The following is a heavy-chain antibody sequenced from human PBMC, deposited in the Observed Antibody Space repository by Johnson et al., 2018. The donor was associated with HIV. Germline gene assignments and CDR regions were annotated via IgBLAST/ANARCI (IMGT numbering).Heavy chain of an antibody. J-gene: IGHJ3*02. CDR3: ATGVVVTAMNDAFDI. D-gene: IGHD2-21*02. Sequence: QLVESGGGVVQPGRSLRLSCAASGFTFSNYEMNWVRQAPGKGLEWVSYISSSGSNIYYADSVKGRFPISRDNAKTSLYLQMNILRAEDTAVYYCATGVVVTAMNDAFDIWGQGTMVTVSS. CDR1: GFTFSNYE. CDR2: ISSSGSNI. V-gene: IGHV3-48*03.